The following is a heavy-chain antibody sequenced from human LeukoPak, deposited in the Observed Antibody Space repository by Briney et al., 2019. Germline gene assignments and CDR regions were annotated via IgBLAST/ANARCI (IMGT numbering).Heavy chain of an antibody. CDR1: GFTFSSYW. J-gene: IGHJ4*02. V-gene: IGHV3-7*01. Sequence: GGSLRLFYAASGFTFSSYWMSWVRQAPGKGLEWVANIKQDGSEKYYVDSVKGRFTISRDNAKNSLYLQMNSLRAEDTAVYYCAIGDNFDYWGQAILVTVCS. CDR2: IKQDGSEK. CDR3: AIGDNFDY.